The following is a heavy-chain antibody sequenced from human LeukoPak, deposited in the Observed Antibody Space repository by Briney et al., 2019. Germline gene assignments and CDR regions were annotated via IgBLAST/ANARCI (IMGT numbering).Heavy chain of an antibody. D-gene: IGHD3-16*01. CDR3: AREVHDYVWGSQHDALDI. CDR1: GDSISRGGYS. V-gene: IGHV4-30-4*07. J-gene: IGHJ3*02. Sequence: SETLSLTCAVSGDSISRGGYSWSWIRQSPGKGLEWIGYFHSSGSTYYNPSLKSRATISVDTSKNQLSLQLSSVTAADTAVYYCAREVHDYVWGSQHDALDIWGQGTMVTVSS. CDR2: FHSSGST.